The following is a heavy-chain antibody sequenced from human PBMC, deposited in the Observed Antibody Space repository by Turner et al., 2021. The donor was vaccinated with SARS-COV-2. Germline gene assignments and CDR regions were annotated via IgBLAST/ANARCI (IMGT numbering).Heavy chain of an antibody. V-gene: IGHV3-21*02. CDR1: WFPFSSYS. J-gene: IGHJ4*02. CDR3: TRSRDYYGSGTYYNYDY. Sequence: VQLVESGGGLVKPGGSLRLSCAASWFPFSSYSMNWVRQAPEKGLGWVASINSGSSYIYYADSLKGRVTISRDNTKRSLFLQMNSLRVEDTAVYYCTRSRDYYGSGTYYNYDYWGQGTLVTVSS. D-gene: IGHD3-10*01. CDR2: INSGSSYI.